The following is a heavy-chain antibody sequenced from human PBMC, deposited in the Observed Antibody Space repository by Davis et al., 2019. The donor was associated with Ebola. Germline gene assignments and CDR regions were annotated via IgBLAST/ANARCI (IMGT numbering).Heavy chain of an antibody. D-gene: IGHD1-7*01. Sequence: GESLKISCTASGFTFTSAWMSWVRQAPGKGLEWVGRIKSKISGGTINYAAPVKGRFTISRDDSKNTLYLQMNSLKTEDTAMYYCMSRGLISGTDEAFDVWGQGTVVTVSS. CDR3: MSRGLISGTDEAFDV. CDR1: GFTFTSAW. V-gene: IGHV3-15*05. J-gene: IGHJ3*01. CDR2: IKSKISGGTI.